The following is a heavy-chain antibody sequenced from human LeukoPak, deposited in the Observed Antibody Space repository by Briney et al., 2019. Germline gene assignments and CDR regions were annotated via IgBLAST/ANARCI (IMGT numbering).Heavy chain of an antibody. CDR3: AHTRPSPYCSSTSCLYYFDY. V-gene: IGHV2-5*01. J-gene: IGHJ4*02. CDR1: GVSLSTSAGG. CDR2: IYWNDDK. Sequence: SGPTLVNLTQTLTLTCTLLGVSLSTSAGGVGWIRQPPGKALEWLALIYWNDDKRYSPSLKSRLTITKDTSKNQVVLTMTNIDPVDTATYYSAHTRPSPYCSSTSCLYYFDYWGQGTLVTVSS. D-gene: IGHD2-2*01.